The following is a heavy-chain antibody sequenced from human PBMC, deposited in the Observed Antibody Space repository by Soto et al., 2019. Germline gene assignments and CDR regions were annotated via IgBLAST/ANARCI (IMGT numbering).Heavy chain of an antibody. Sequence: QVQLVESGGGVVQPGRSLRLSCAASGFTFSSYAMHWVRQAPGKGLEWVAVISYDGSNKYYADSVKGRFTISRDNSKNTLYLQMNSLRAEDTAVYYCARRGLWYFDLWGRGTLVTVSS. CDR2: ISYDGSNK. J-gene: IGHJ2*01. V-gene: IGHV3-30-3*01. CDR3: ARRGLWYFDL. CDR1: GFTFSSYA. D-gene: IGHD5-12*01.